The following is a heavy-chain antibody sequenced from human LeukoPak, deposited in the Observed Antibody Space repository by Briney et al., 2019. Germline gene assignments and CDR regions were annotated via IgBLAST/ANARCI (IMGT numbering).Heavy chain of an antibody. D-gene: IGHD4-17*01. CDR3: ARGGDDYGDYEWGA. J-gene: IGHJ4*02. CDR2: IKQDGSEK. CDR1: GFTFSSYW. V-gene: IGHV3-7*01. Sequence: GGSLRLSCAASGFTFSSYWMSWVRQAPGKGLEWVANIKQDGSEKYYVDSAKGRFTISRDNAKNSLYLQMNSLRAEDTAVYYCARGGDDYGDYEWGAWGQGTLVTVSS.